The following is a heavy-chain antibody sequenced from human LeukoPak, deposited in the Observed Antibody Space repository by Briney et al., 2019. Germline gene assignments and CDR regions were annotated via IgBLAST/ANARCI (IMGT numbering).Heavy chain of an antibody. CDR1: GYTFTSYA. CDR2: INAGNGNT. Sequence: GASVKVSCKASGYTFTSYAMHWVRQAPGQRPEWMGWINAGNGNTKYSQKFQGRVTITRDTSASTAYMELSSLRSEDTAVYYCARGMVLKNRRGYSYATTAPHYFDYWGQGTLVTVSS. J-gene: IGHJ4*02. D-gene: IGHD5-18*01. V-gene: IGHV1-3*01. CDR3: ARGMVLKNRRGYSYATTAPHYFDY.